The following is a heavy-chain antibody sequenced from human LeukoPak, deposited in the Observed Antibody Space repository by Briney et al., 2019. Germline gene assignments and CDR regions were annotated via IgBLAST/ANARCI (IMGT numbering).Heavy chain of an antibody. J-gene: IGHJ4*02. CDR3: ARQTKITMIVVVRTYYFDY. Sequence: SETLSLTCTVSGGSISSSSYYWGWIRQPPGKGLEWIGSSYYSGSAYYNPSLKSRVTISVDTSKNQFPLMLSSVTAADTAVYYCARQTKITMIVVVRTYYFDYWGQGTLVTVSS. V-gene: IGHV4-39*01. D-gene: IGHD3-22*01. CDR1: GGSISSSSYY. CDR2: SYYSGSA.